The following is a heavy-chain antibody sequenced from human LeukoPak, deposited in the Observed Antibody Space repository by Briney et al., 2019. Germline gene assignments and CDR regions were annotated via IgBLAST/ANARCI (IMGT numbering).Heavy chain of an antibody. CDR1: GLTFSDYS. CDR2: INPTSTSI. J-gene: IGHJ5*01. CDR3: VRLRRNSDRSYYYYYYDS. Sequence: GGSLRLSCVASGLTFSDYSIKWVRRAPGKGLEWVSSINPTSTSIYYADAVRGRSTISRDNAKSSLYLQMDSLRAEDTAVYYCVRLRRNSDRSYYYYYYDSWGQGILVIVSS. V-gene: IGHV3-21*01. D-gene: IGHD3-10*01.